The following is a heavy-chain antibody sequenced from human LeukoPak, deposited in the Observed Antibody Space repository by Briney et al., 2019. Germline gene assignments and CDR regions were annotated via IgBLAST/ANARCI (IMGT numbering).Heavy chain of an antibody. CDR2: TYYRTKWYN. CDR3: AREACSGGSCYGGFDY. V-gene: IGHV6-1*01. Sequence: SQTLSLTCAISGDSVSSYCAGWNWIRQSPSRGCEGLGRTYYRTKWYNDYAVSVKSRITINPDTSKIQFSLHMTSVTPEDAAVYYCAREACSGGSCYGGFDYWGQGTLVTVSS. D-gene: IGHD2-15*01. J-gene: IGHJ4*02. CDR1: GDSVSSYCAG.